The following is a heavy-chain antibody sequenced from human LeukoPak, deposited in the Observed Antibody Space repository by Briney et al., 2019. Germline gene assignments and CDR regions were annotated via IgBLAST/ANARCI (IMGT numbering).Heavy chain of an antibody. Sequence: ASVKVSCTASGYTFTMYDINWVRQATGQGLEGMGWMNPNSGNTGYAQKFQGRVTMTRNTSISTAYMELSSLRSEDTAVYYCARGHSHFGVVRKGEPDYYYYYGMDVWGQGTTVTVSS. CDR3: ARGHSHFGVVRKGEPDYYYYYGMDV. CDR2: MNPNSGNT. D-gene: IGHD3-3*01. J-gene: IGHJ6*02. V-gene: IGHV1-8*01. CDR1: GYTFTMYD.